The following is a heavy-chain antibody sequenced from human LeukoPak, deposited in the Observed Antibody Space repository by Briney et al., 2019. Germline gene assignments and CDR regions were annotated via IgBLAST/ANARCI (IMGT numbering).Heavy chain of an antibody. J-gene: IGHJ5*02. CDR2: ISAYNGDT. V-gene: IGHV1-18*01. CDR3: ARDPSNSIGRMTWFDP. CDR1: GYTFNLHG. D-gene: IGHD3-3*02. Sequence: ASVKVSCKASGYTFNLHGISWVRQAPGQGLEWMGWISAYNGDTNYGSRFQGRVTMTTDTSTSTAYMELRSLRSDDTAVYYCARDPSNSIGRMTWFDPWGQGTLVIVSS.